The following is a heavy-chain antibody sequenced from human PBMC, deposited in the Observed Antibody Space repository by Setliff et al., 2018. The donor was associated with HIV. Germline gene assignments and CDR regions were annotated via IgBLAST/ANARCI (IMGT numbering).Heavy chain of an antibody. Sequence: PSETLSLTCTVSGGSISGFYWNWIRQSAGKGLQWIGRIYDSGSTKYNPSLKSRVTMSLDTSKNQFSLNLDSVTAADTAVFYCARGPPFDRWGRGTLVTVSS. CDR3: ARGPPFDR. CDR1: GGSISGFY. J-gene: IGHJ2*01. CDR2: IYDSGST. V-gene: IGHV4-4*07.